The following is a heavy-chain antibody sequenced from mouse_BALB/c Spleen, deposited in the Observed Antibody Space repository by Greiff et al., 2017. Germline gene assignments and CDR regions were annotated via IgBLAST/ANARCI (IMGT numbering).Heavy chain of an antibody. Sequence: QVQLQQSGAELARPGASVKMSCKASGYTFTSYTMHWVKQRPGQGLEWIGYINPSSGYTNYNQKFKDKATLTADKSSSTAYMQLSSLTSEDSAVYYCARSLNYYGSSPYYAMDSWGQGTSVTVSS. CDR1: GYTFTSYT. CDR2: INPSSGYT. D-gene: IGHD1-1*01. CDR3: ARSLNYYGSSPYYAMDS. J-gene: IGHJ4*01. V-gene: IGHV1-4*01.